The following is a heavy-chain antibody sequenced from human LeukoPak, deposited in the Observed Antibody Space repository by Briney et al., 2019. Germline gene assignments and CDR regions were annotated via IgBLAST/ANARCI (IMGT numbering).Heavy chain of an antibody. Sequence: SETLSLTCTVSGGSISSGGYYWSWIRQHPGTGLEWIGYIYYSGSTYYNPSLKSRVTISVDTSKNQFSLKLSSVTAADTAVYYCARDRTSGPFDYWGQGTLVTVSS. D-gene: IGHD1-26*01. CDR2: IYYSGST. J-gene: IGHJ4*02. CDR3: ARDRTSGPFDY. CDR1: GGSISSGGYY. V-gene: IGHV4-31*03.